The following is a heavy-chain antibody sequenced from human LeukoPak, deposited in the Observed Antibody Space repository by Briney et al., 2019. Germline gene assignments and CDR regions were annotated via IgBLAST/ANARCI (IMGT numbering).Heavy chain of an antibody. D-gene: IGHD5-12*01. Sequence: PGGSLRLSCAASGFTFSSYAMHWVRQAPGKGLEWVAVISYDGSNKYYADSVKGRFTISRDNSKNTLYLQMNSLRAEDTAVYYCARGYSGYDWRGGFDYWGQGTLVTVSS. CDR2: ISYDGSNK. J-gene: IGHJ4*02. V-gene: IGHV3-30-3*01. CDR3: ARGYSGYDWRGGFDY. CDR1: GFTFSSYA.